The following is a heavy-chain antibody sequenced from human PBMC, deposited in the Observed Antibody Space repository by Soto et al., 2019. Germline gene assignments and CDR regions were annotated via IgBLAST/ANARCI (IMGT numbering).Heavy chain of an antibody. Sequence: PGGSLRLSCAASGFTFSSYAMHWVRQAPGKGLEWVAVISYDGSNKYYADSVKGRFTISRDNSKNTLYLQMNSLRAEDTAVYYCAKDLFNYYDSSGYYYVRRAGFDYWGQGTLVTVSS. CDR3: AKDLFNYYDSSGYYYVRRAGFDY. D-gene: IGHD3-22*01. CDR1: GFTFSSYA. V-gene: IGHV3-30*04. J-gene: IGHJ4*02. CDR2: ISYDGSNK.